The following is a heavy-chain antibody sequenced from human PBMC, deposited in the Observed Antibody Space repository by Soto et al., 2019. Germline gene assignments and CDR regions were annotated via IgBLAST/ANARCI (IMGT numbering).Heavy chain of an antibody. CDR1: GFTFTSSA. V-gene: IGHV1-58*01. CDR2: IVVGSGNT. D-gene: IGHD6-13*01. Sequence: SVKVSCKTSGFTFTSSAVQWVRQARGQRLEWIGFIVVGSGNTNYAQKFQERVTITRDMSTSTAYMELSSLRSEDTAVYYCAADRRGKLVLGXWGQGTLVT. J-gene: IGHJ4*02. CDR3: AADRRGKLVLGX.